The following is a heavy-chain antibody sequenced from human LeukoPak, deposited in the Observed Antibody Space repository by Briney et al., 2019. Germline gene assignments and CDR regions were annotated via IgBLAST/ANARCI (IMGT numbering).Heavy chain of an antibody. D-gene: IGHD3-22*01. CDR3: ARVLSADSPGFQH. V-gene: IGHV3-74*01. Sequence: GGSLRLSCAASGYTFSSFWIHWVRQAPGKGLEWVARIDSDGSGTRYADSVKGRFTISRDNAKNTLYLQMNSLRAEDTAVYYCARVLSADSPGFQHWGQGTLVTDSS. J-gene: IGHJ1*01. CDR1: GYTFSSFW. CDR2: IDSDGSGT.